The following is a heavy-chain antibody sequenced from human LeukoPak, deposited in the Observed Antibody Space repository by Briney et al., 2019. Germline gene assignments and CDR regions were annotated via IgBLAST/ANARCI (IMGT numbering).Heavy chain of an antibody. D-gene: IGHD3-22*01. CDR3: ARTAHSSAYSPFDH. Sequence: SETLSLTCIVSGGSISNTDYYWGWIRQPPGKGLEWIGSIYDSGTAYYKASLKSRVTISVDVSRNRFSLKMKFVTAADTAVYYCARTAHSSAYSPFDHWDQGTLVTVSS. V-gene: IGHV4-39*01. J-gene: IGHJ4*02. CDR1: GGSISNTDYY. CDR2: IYDSGTA.